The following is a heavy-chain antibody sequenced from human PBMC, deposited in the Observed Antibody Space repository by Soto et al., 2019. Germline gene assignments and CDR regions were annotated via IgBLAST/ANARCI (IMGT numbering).Heavy chain of an antibody. CDR1: GGSISSYY. Sequence: KTSETLSLTCTVSGGSISSYYWSWIRQPPGKGLEWIGYIYYSGSTNYNPSLKSRVTISVDTSKNQFSLKLSSVTAADTAVYYCARGPITMILSWFDPWGQGTLVTVSS. CDR3: ARGPITMILSWFDP. D-gene: IGHD3-22*01. V-gene: IGHV4-59*01. J-gene: IGHJ5*02. CDR2: IYYSGST.